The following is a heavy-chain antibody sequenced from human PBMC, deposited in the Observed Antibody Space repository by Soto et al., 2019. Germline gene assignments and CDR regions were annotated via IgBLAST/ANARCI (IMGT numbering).Heavy chain of an antibody. CDR1: GFTFSSYA. CDR2: ISYDGSNK. CDR3: ARAPQEKSGAFDI. V-gene: IGHV3-30-3*01. J-gene: IGHJ3*02. Sequence: GGSLRLSCAASGFTFSSYAMYWVRQAPGKGLEWVAVISYDGSNKYYADSVKGRFTISRDNSKNTLYLQMNSLRAEDTAVYYCARAPQEKSGAFDIWGQGTMVTVSS.